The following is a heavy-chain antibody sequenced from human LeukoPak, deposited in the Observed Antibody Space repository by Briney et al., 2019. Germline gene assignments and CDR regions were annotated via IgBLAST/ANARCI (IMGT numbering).Heavy chain of an antibody. D-gene: IGHD3-10*01. CDR3: ARMGSGSYSPNWFDP. J-gene: IGHJ5*02. V-gene: IGHV4-34*01. CDR2: INHSGST. Sequence: SETLSLTCAVYGGSFSGYYWSWIRQPPGKGLEWMGEINHSGSTNYNPALKSRVTISLDTSKNQFSLKLSSVTAADTAVYYCARMGSGSYSPNWFDPWGQGTLVTVSS. CDR1: GGSFSGYY.